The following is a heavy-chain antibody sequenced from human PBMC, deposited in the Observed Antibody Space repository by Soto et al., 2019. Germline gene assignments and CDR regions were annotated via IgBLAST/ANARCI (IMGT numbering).Heavy chain of an antibody. J-gene: IGHJ6*02. CDR2: ISGSGGST. V-gene: IGHV3-23*01. CDR1: GFTFSSYA. Sequence: PGGSLRLSCAASGFTFSSYAMSWVRQAPGKGLEWVSAISGSGGSTYYADSVKGQVTISADKSITTTYLQWSSLKASDTAIYYCAASIFYYGMDVWGQGTTVTVSS. CDR3: AASIFYYGMDV.